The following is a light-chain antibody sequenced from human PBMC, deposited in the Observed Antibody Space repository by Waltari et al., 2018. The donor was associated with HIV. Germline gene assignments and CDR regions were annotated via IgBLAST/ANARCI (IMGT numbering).Light chain of an antibody. CDR1: QRVTSNS. CDR3: HQYGSSPWT. Sequence: DIVLTQSPGTLSLSPGERATFSCRASQRVTSNSLAWFQQRPGQAPSLLSYGASSRATGTPDRFSAGGSGTDFTLTISGLDPEDFAVYFCHQYGSSPWTFGQGAKVEIK. CDR2: GAS. V-gene: IGKV3-20*01. J-gene: IGKJ1*01.